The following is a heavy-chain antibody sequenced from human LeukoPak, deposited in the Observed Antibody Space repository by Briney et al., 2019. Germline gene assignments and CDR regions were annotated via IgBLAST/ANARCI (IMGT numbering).Heavy chain of an antibody. J-gene: IGHJ5*02. Sequence: SETLSLTCTVSGGSSSSSSYSWGWIRQPPGKGLEWIGSFYYSGSTYYNPSLKSRVTMSVDTSKNQFSLKLSSVTAADTAVYYCARDSGTPFDPWGQGTLVTVSS. D-gene: IGHD1-1*01. CDR3: ARDSGTPFDP. CDR1: GGSSSSSSYS. V-gene: IGHV4-39*07. CDR2: FYYSGST.